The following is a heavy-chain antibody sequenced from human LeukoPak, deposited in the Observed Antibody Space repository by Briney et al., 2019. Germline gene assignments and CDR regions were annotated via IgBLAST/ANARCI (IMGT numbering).Heavy chain of an antibody. CDR1: GGSISSSNW. J-gene: IGHJ6*02. CDR3: ARSSIVVVPAAWVRDYYYGMDV. D-gene: IGHD2-2*01. Sequence: PSGTLSLTCAVSGGSISSSNWWSWVRQPPGKGLEWIGEIYHSGSTNYNPSLKSRVTISVDTSKNQFSLKLSSVTAADTAVYYCARSSIVVVPAAWVRDYYYGMDVWGQGTTVTVSS. V-gene: IGHV4-4*02. CDR2: IYHSGST.